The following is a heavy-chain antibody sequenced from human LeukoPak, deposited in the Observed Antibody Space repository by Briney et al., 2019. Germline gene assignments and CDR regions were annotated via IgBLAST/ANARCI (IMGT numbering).Heavy chain of an antibody. V-gene: IGHV5-51*01. Sequence: KSGESLKISCKGSEYSFATYWIGWVRQMPGQGLEWMGIIFPGDSDTRYSPSFQGQVTTSADKSISTAYLQWSSLKASDTAIYYCASEYCSGGNCYFDYWGQGTLVTVSS. J-gene: IGHJ4*02. CDR1: EYSFATYW. D-gene: IGHD2-15*01. CDR3: ASEYCSGGNCYFDY. CDR2: IFPGDSDT.